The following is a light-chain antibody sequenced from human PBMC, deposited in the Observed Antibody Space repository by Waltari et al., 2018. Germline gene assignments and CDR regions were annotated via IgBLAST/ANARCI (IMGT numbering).Light chain of an antibody. V-gene: IGLV2-8*01. CDR2: DVS. CDR1: SSDVGAYNF. J-gene: IGLJ1*01. CDR3: SSYAGSNNV. Sequence: QSALTQPPSASGSPGLSVTISCTGTSSDVGAYNFVSWYQQHPGKAPKLMIYDVSKRPSGVPDRFSGSKSGNTASLTVSGLQAGDEADYYCSSYAGSNNVFGTGTKVTVL.